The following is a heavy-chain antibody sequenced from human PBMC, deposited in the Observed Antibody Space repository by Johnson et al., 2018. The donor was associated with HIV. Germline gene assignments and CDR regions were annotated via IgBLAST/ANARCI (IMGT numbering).Heavy chain of an antibody. CDR1: GFTFSSYA. CDR2: ISYDGSYK. D-gene: IGHD3-16*01. CDR3: AREGGLTGAFDI. J-gene: IGHJ3*02. Sequence: QVQLVESGGGVVQPGRSLRLSCAASGFTFSSYAMHWVRQAPGKGLEWETIISYDGSYKYYADSVKGRFTISRDNSKNTLCLQMNSLRPEDTAVYYCAREGGLTGAFDIWGQGTMVTVSS. V-gene: IGHV3-30-3*01.